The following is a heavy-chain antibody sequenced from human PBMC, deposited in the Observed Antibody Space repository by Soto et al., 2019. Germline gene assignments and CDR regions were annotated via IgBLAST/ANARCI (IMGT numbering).Heavy chain of an antibody. CDR2: ISGSGGST. CDR3: GKESSEC. D-gene: IGHD3-3*01. J-gene: IGHJ4*02. Sequence: ICGASSRVSVNSYAISSVRKTPGKGLEWVSAISGSGGSTYYADSVKGRFTISRDNSKNTLYLQMNSLRAEDTAVYYRGKESSECGGQRTLVSVSS. V-gene: IGHV3-23*01. CDR1: RVSVNSYA.